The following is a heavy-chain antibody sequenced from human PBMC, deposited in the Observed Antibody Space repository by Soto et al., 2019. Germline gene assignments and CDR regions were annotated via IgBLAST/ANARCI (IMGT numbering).Heavy chain of an antibody. V-gene: IGHV4-59*08. CDR2: IYYSGST. CDR3: ARHPGSYYVHYYYYGMDV. J-gene: IGHJ6*02. Sequence: PSETLSLTCTVSGGSISSYYWSWIRQPPGKGLEWIGYIYYSGSTNYNPSLKSRVTISVDTSKNQFSLKLSSVTAADTAVYYCARHPGSYYVHYYYYGMDVWGQGTTVTVSS. D-gene: IGHD1-26*01. CDR1: GGSISSYY.